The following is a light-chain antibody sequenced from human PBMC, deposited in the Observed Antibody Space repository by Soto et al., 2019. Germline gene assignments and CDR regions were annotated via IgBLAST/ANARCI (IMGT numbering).Light chain of an antibody. CDR1: QSISSW. J-gene: IGKJ1*01. CDR3: QQYNSYRT. CDR2: DAS. V-gene: IGKV1-5*01. Sequence: IHMTHSPSTMSPSVGDRGTITSRASQSISSWLAWYQPTPGKAPKLLIYDASSLESGVPSRLSGSGSGTEFTIPITSLQPGDFATYYCQQYNSYRTFGQGTKVDIK.